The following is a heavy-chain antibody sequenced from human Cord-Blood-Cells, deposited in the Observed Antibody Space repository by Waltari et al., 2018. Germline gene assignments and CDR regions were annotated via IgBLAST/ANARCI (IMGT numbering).Heavy chain of an antibody. D-gene: IGHD6-13*01. V-gene: IGHV1-3*01. Sequence: QVQLVQSGAEVKKPGASVKVSCKASGYTFTSYDMHLVRQAPVQRLEWMGWINAGNGNTKYSQKFQGRVTITRDTSASTAYMELSSLRSEDTAVYYCAGGLSGYSSSWYAFDIWGQGTMVTVSS. CDR2: INAGNGNT. CDR3: AGGLSGYSSSWYAFDI. CDR1: GYTFTSYD. J-gene: IGHJ3*02.